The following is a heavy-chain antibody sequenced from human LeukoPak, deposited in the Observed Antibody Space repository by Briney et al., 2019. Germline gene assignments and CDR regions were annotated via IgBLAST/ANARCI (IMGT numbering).Heavy chain of an antibody. D-gene: IGHD1-26*01. V-gene: IGHV4-39*01. CDR3: ARQGLWDLPTFDY. Sequence: SETLSLTCIVSGGSISSDSYYWGCIRQSPQKGLEWIGSGYYSGSAYDKPSLKSRVTISADTSKTPFSLELSSVTAADTAVYYCARQGLWDLPTFDYWGQGSLVTVSS. CDR2: GYYSGSA. CDR1: GGSISSDSYY. J-gene: IGHJ4*02.